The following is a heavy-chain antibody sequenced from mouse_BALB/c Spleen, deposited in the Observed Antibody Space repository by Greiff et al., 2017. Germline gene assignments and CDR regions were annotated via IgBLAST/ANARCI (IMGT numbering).Heavy chain of an antibody. CDR1: GFTFSSYT. CDR2: ISNGGGST. Sequence: EVQRVESGGGLVQPGGSLKLSCAASGFTFSSYTMSWVRQTPEKRLEWVAYISNGGGSTYYPDTVKGRFTISRDNAKNTLYLQMSSLKSEDTAMYYCAYYYGSSPFAYWGQGTLVTVSA. J-gene: IGHJ3*01. V-gene: IGHV5-12-2*01. D-gene: IGHD1-1*01. CDR3: AYYYGSSPFAY.